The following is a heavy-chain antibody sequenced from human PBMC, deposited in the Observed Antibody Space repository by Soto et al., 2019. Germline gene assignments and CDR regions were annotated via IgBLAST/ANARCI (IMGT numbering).Heavy chain of an antibody. Sequence: EVQLLESGGGLVQPGGSLRLSCAASGSNFNLLAFTWVRQAPAKGLEWVSTMKATDGTKYYADSVNGRFTISRDSSTNTMYLQMNSLRVEDTAVYYCAKPYGPRAFDYWGQGTLVTVSS. CDR1: GSNFNLLA. CDR2: MKATDGTK. V-gene: IGHV3-23*01. D-gene: IGHD3-10*01. CDR3: AKPYGPRAFDY. J-gene: IGHJ4*02.